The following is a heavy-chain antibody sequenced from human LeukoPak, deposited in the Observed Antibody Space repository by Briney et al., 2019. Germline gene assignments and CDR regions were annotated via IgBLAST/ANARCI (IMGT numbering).Heavy chain of an antibody. V-gene: IGHV1-18*01. CDR3: ASARWNYYGSSPLNWFDP. CDR2: ISAYNGNT. J-gene: IGHJ5*02. Sequence: GASVKVSCKASGYTFTSYGISWVRQAPGQGLEWMGWISAYNGNTNYAQKLQGRVTMTTDTSTSTAYMELRSLRSDDTAVYYCASARWNYYGSSPLNWFDPWGQGTLVTVSS. CDR1: GYTFTSYG. D-gene: IGHD3-22*01.